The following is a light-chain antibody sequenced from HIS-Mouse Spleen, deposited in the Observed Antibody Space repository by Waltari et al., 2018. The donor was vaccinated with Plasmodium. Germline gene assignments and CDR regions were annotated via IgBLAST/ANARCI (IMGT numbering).Light chain of an antibody. CDR2: GAS. CDR1: QSVSSSY. J-gene: IGKJ3*01. Sequence: EIVLTQSPATLSLSPGERATLSCRASQSVSSSYLAWYQQKPGQAPRLLIYGASSRATGIPDRFSGSGSGTDFTLTISRLESEDFAVYYCQQYDSSRFTFGPGTKVDIK. V-gene: IGKV3-20*01. CDR3: QQYDSSRFT.